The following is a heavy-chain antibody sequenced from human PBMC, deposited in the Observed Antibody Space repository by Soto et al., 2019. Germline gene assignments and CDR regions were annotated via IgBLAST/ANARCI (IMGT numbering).Heavy chain of an antibody. V-gene: IGHV4-59*01. CDR1: GGSISSYY. CDR3: ARAMRGYSSSWYDY. D-gene: IGHD6-13*01. J-gene: IGHJ4*02. Sequence: QVQLQESGPGLVKPSETLSLTCTVSGGSISSYYWSWIRQPPGKGLEWIGYIYYSGSTNYNPSLKSRVTISVDTSKNQFSLKLSSVTAADTAVYYCARAMRGYSSSWYDYWCQGTLVTVSS. CDR2: IYYSGST.